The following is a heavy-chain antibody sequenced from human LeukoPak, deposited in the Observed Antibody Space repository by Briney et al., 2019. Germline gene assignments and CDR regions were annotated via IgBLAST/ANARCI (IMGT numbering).Heavy chain of an antibody. J-gene: IGHJ5*02. V-gene: IGHV4-30-2*01. CDR3: ARGAMARRGGWFDP. CDR1: GGSIISGRYS. D-gene: IGHD2-2*01. CDR2: IYHSGST. Sequence: SETLSLNCSVSGGSIISGRYSWSWIRQPPGKGLEWIGYIYHSGSTYYNPSLKSRVTISVDRSKNQFSLKLSSVTAAATAVYYCARGAMARRGGWFDPWGQGTLVTVSS.